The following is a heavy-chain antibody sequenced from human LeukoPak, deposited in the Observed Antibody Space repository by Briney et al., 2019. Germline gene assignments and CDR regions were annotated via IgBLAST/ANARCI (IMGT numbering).Heavy chain of an antibody. D-gene: IGHD3-10*01. CDR2: IYHGGNT. J-gene: IGHJ5*02. CDR1: GGSISSGGYL. Sequence: SETLSLTCTVSGGSISSGGYLWSWIRQNPGKGLEWIGYIYHGGNTYYNPSLKSRVTISVDTSKNQFSLKLSSVTAADTAVYYCARERYYGSGEEIDPWGQGTLVTVSS. V-gene: IGHV4-31*03. CDR3: ARERYYGSGEEIDP.